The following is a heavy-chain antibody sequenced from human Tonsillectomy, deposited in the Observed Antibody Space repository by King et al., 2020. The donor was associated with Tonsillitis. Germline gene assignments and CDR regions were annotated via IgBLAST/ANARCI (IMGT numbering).Heavy chain of an antibody. J-gene: IGHJ6*02. CDR1: GYSFSNYW. CDR3: ASLAHYYGTGGPPYVRDV. D-gene: IGHD3-10*01. V-gene: IGHV5-10-1*01. Sequence: VQLVESGAELKKPGESLRISCKGSGYSFSNYWITWVRQMPGKGLEWMGRIDPSDSYTKYSPSFQGHVTISADESISTAYLQWSSLKASDTAMYYCASLAHYYGTGGPPYVRDVWGQGTPAPVPS. CDR2: IDPSDSYT.